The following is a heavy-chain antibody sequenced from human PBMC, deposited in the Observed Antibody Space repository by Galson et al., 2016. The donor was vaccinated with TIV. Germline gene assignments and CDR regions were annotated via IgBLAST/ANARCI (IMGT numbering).Heavy chain of an antibody. Sequence: TLSLTCTVSGGSVSSGGYYWSWVRQPPGKGLEWIGHVYYSGSADYSPSLKSRVTISLDTSKNRFSLKLTSATAADTAVYYCARDKSDFDTVDYFYYYMDVWGKGTTVTVSS. J-gene: IGHJ6*03. V-gene: IGHV4-61*08. CDR1: GGSVSSGGYY. CDR3: ARDKSDFDTVDYFYYYMDV. CDR2: VYYSGSA. D-gene: IGHD2-21*02.